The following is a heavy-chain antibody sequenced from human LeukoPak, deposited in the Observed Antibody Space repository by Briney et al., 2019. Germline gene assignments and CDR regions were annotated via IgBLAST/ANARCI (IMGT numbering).Heavy chain of an antibody. CDR1: GYTFTGYY. CDR2: INPNSGGT. V-gene: IGHV1-2*02. D-gene: IGHD2-15*01. Sequence: ASVKVSFTASGYTFTGYYMHWVRQAPGQGLEWMGWINPNSGGTNYAQKFQGRVTMTRDTSISTAYMELSRLGSDDTAVYYCARGALLDAFDIWGQGTMVTVSS. CDR3: ARGALLDAFDI. J-gene: IGHJ3*02.